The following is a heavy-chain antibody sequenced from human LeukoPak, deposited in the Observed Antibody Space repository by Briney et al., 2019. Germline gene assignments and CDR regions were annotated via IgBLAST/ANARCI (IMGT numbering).Heavy chain of an antibody. CDR3: ARKWSSSWSSFDY. D-gene: IGHD6-13*01. CDR1: GFTFSSYW. CDR2: ITQDGSDK. J-gene: IGHJ4*01. V-gene: IGHV3-7*05. Sequence: PGGSLRLSCAASGFTFSSYWMSWVRQAPGKGLEWVAKITQDGSDKYYLGSVKGRFTVSRDNAQNSLYLQMNSLRAEDTAIYYCARKWSSSWSSFDYWGQRTLVTVSS.